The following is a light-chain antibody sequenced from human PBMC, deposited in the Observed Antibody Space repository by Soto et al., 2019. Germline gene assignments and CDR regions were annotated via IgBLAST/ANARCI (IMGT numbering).Light chain of an antibody. CDR1: QLGDKY. Sequence: SYELTQPPSVSVSPGQTASITCSGDQLGDKYACWYQQKPGQSPVMVIYQDNKRPSGIPERFSGSNSENTATLTISGTQAMDEADYYCQAWDTSTVVFGGGTKLTVL. V-gene: IGLV3-1*01. CDR3: QAWDTSTVV. CDR2: QDN. J-gene: IGLJ2*01.